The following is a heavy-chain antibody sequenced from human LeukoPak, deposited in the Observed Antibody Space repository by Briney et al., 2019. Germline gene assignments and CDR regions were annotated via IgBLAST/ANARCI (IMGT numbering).Heavy chain of an antibody. Sequence: GGSLRLSCAASGFTFSSYAMSWVRQAPGKGLEWVSAISGSGGSTYYADSVKGRFTISRDNSKNTLYLQTNSLRAEDTAVYYCAKEPLPPYDFWSGYWDYWGQGTLVTVSS. CDR3: AKEPLPPYDFWSGYWDY. D-gene: IGHD3-3*01. CDR2: ISGSGGST. V-gene: IGHV3-23*01. CDR1: GFTFSSYA. J-gene: IGHJ4*02.